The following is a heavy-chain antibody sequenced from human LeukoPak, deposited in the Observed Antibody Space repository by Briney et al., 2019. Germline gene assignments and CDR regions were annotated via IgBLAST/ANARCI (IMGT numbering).Heavy chain of an antibody. J-gene: IGHJ5*02. CDR3: ARGCYCSGGSCYSRIWFDP. D-gene: IGHD2-15*01. Sequence: SETLSLTCTVSGGSISSSSYYWGWLRQPPGKGLEWIGSIYYSGSTYYNPSLKSRVTISVDTSKNQFSLKLSSVTAADTAVYYCARGCYCSGGSCYSRIWFDPWGQGTLVTVSS. CDR1: GGSISSSSYY. V-gene: IGHV4-39*07. CDR2: IYYSGST.